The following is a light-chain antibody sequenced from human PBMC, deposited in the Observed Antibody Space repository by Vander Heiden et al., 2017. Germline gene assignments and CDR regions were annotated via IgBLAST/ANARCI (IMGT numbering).Light chain of an antibody. CDR3: QQYNHCPLLI. CDR2: EAS. CDR1: QSVTSN. Sequence: EIVLTQTPAPLSVSLGERATLSCRASQSVTSNLAWYQQKPGQAPRLLIHEASTRVTGIPARFSGSGCGTDFTLTISSLQSEDFAVYYCQQYNHCPLLIFGGGTKVEVK. J-gene: IGKJ4*01. V-gene: IGKV3-15*01.